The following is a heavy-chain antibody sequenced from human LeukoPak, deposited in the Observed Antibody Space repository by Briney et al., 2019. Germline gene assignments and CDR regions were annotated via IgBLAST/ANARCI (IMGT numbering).Heavy chain of an antibody. Sequence: SETLSLTCTVSGYSISSGYYWGWIRQPPGKGLEWIGEINHSGSTNYNPSLKSRVTISVDTSKNQFSLKLSSVTAADTAVYYCARERPNSSSWYGRALDYWGQGTLVTVSS. CDR3: ARERPNSSSWYGRALDY. J-gene: IGHJ4*02. CDR1: GYSISSGYY. CDR2: INHSGST. D-gene: IGHD6-13*01. V-gene: IGHV4-38-2*02.